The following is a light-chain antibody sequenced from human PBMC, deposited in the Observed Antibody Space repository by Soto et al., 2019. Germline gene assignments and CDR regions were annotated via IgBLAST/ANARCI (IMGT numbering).Light chain of an antibody. CDR3: CSYVGSDTYVI. CDR1: SSDIGGSIL. Sequence: QSVLTQPASVSGSPGQSITISYTGTSSDIGGSILVSWYQQEPGKAPKLMIYEGSKRPSGVSNRFSGSKSGNTASLTISGLQAEDEGQYYCCSYVGSDTYVIFGGGTQLTVL. CDR2: EGS. J-gene: IGLJ2*01. V-gene: IGLV2-23*01.